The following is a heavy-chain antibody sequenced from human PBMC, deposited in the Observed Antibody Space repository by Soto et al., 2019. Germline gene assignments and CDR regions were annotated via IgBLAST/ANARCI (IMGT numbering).Heavy chain of an antibody. CDR1: GFTVSSNY. D-gene: IGHD3-10*01. Sequence: PGGSLRLSCAASGFTVSSNYMSWVRQAPGKGLEWVSVIYSGGSTYYADSVKGRFTISRDNSKNTLYLQINSLRAEDTAVYYCARDQNGSGNYYTRYFDYWGQGT. CDR3: ARDQNGSGNYYTRYFDY. J-gene: IGHJ4*02. V-gene: IGHV3-53*01. CDR2: IYSGGST.